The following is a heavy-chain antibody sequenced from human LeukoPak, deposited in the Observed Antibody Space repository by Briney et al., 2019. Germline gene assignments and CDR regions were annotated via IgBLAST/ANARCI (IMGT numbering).Heavy chain of an antibody. V-gene: IGHV3-9*03. J-gene: IGHJ5*02. CDR1: GFTFDDYA. CDR3: AKARASTFGEIDT. CDR2: ISWDSGFI. D-gene: IGHD3-16*01. Sequence: GGSLRLSCAASGFTFDDYAMHWVRQGPGKGLEWVSGISWDSGFIGYADSVKGRFTISRDNAKNSLYLQMNSLRAEDMALYYCAKARASTFGEIDTWGQGTLVTVSS.